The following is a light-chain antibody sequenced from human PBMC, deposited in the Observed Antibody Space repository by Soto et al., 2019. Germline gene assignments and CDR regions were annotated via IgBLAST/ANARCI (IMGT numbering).Light chain of an antibody. CDR1: QSVSSSY. CDR3: QQYGSSPWT. Sequence: ESVLTQSPGTLSLSPGERATLSCRASQSVSSSYLAWYQQKPGQAPRPLIYGASSRAIGIPDRFSGSGSGTDFTLTISRLEPEDFAVYYCQQYGSSPWTFVQGTKVEIK. V-gene: IGKV3-20*01. J-gene: IGKJ1*01. CDR2: GAS.